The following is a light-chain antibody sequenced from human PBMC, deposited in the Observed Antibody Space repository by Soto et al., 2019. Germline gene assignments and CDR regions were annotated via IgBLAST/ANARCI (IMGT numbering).Light chain of an antibody. Sequence: DIVMTQSPDSLAVSLGERATINCKSSQSVLYSSNNKNYLAWYQQKPGQPPKLLIYWASTRESGVPDRISGSESGTDFTLTISSLQAEDVAVYYCQQYYSTPFTFGPGTKLDLK. CDR1: QSVLYSSNNKNY. J-gene: IGKJ3*01. CDR3: QQYYSTPFT. V-gene: IGKV4-1*01. CDR2: WAS.